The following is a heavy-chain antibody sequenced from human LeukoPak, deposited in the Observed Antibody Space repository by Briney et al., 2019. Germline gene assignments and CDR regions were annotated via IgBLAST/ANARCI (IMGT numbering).Heavy chain of an antibody. CDR2: INPSGGST. Sequence: ASVTVSFTASGYTFTIYAMNWVRQAPGQGLEWMGIINPSGGSTSYAQKFQGRVTMTRDTSTSTVYMELSSLRSEDTAVYYCARDGPKSEDTYCSSTSCPIYYYYGMDVWGQGTTVTVSS. D-gene: IGHD2-2*01. CDR3: ARDGPKSEDTYCSSTSCPIYYYYGMDV. V-gene: IGHV1-46*01. CDR1: GYTFTIYA. J-gene: IGHJ6*02.